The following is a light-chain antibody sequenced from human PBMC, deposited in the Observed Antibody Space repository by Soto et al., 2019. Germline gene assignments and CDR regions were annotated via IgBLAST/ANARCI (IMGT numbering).Light chain of an antibody. Sequence: DIQMTQSPSTLSASVGDRVTITCRASQRISRWLAWYQQKPGEAPKLLIHGASSLERGVPSRFSGGGSGTEFTLTISRLQPDDFASYYCLQYNRYRTCGQGTKVEIK. CDR1: QRISRW. V-gene: IGKV1-5*01. CDR3: LQYNRYRT. CDR2: GAS. J-gene: IGKJ1*01.